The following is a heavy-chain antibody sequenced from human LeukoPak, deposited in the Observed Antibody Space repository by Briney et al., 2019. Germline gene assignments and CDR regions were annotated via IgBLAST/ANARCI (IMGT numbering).Heavy chain of an antibody. J-gene: IGHJ4*02. V-gene: IGHV1-18*01. Sequence: ASVKVSCTASGYTFVNYGVSWVRQAPGQGLEWMGFISSYNGHTNYAQRFQGRVTMTTETSTTTVYMELRSLRSDDTAVYYCARDLGGNPGDFWGQGTLVTVSS. CDR1: GYTFVNYG. CDR3: ARDLGGNPGDF. CDR2: ISSYNGHT. D-gene: IGHD1-14*01.